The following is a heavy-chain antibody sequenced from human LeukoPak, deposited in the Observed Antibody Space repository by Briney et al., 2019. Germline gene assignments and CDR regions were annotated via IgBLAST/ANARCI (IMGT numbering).Heavy chain of an antibody. CDR2: ISSDAHST. Sequence: PGGSLRLSCAASGFTFSNYWMHWVRLAPGQGLVWVSRISSDAHSTTYADSVKGRFTISRDNAKSTVYLQTNSLRAEDTAVYYCATIGLGAYWGQGTLVTVSS. D-gene: IGHD3/OR15-3a*01. CDR1: GFTFSNYW. V-gene: IGHV3-74*01. J-gene: IGHJ4*02. CDR3: ATIGLGAY.